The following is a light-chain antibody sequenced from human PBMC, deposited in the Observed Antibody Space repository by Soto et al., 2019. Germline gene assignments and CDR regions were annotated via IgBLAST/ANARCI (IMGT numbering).Light chain of an antibody. CDR3: QQSYSTPPT. Sequence: DIQKTQSPSSLSASVGDRVTISCRASQSISSYLNWYQQKPGKAPKLLIYAASSLQSGVPSRFSGSGSGTDFTLTISSLQPEDFATYYCQQSYSTPPTFGGGTKVEIK. J-gene: IGKJ4*01. CDR2: AAS. CDR1: QSISSY. V-gene: IGKV1-39*01.